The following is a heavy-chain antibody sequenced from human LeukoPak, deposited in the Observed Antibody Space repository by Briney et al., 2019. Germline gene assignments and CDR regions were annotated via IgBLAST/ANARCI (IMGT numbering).Heavy chain of an antibody. J-gene: IGHJ6*02. CDR2: IYTSGST. CDR3: VRDAGSCGSGWFVHGTDV. D-gene: IGHD6-19*01. V-gene: IGHV4-4*07. Sequence: SETLSLTCTVSGGSISGYHWGWIRHSVRKGLEWIGRIYTSGSTNYNPSLKSRVTMSVDTSKNQFSLKLNSVTAADTAVYYCVRDAGSCGSGWFVHGTDVWGQGTMVTVSS. CDR1: GGSISGYH.